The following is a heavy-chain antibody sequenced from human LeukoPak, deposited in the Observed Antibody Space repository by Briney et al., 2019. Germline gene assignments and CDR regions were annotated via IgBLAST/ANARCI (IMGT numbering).Heavy chain of an antibody. D-gene: IGHD3-9*01. CDR2: INHSGST. V-gene: IGHV4-34*01. CDR1: GGSFSGYY. Sequence: SETLSLTCAVYGGSFSGYYWSWIRQPPGKGLEWIGEINHSGSTNYNPSLKSRVTIAVDTSKNQFSLKLSSVTAADTAVYYCARERDRNYDILTGYYYYYYMDVWGKGTTVTISS. CDR3: ARERDRNYDILTGYYYYYYMDV. J-gene: IGHJ6*03.